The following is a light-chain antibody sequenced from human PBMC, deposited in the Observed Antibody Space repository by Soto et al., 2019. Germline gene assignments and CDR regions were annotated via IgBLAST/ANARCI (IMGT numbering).Light chain of an antibody. CDR1: QGISSY. CDR3: QQLNSYPRT. Sequence: IQLTQSPSSLSASVGDRVTITCRASQGISSYLAWYQQKPGKAPKLLIYAASTLQSGFPSRFSGSGTGTDFTLTISSLQPEDFTTYYGQQLNSYPRTFGGGTKVEIK. V-gene: IGKV1-9*01. J-gene: IGKJ4*01. CDR2: AAS.